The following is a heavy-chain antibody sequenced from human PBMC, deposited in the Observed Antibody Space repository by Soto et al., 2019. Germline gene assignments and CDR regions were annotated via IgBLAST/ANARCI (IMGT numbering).Heavy chain of an antibody. V-gene: IGHV3-30-3*01. CDR2: ISYDGSNK. Sequence: GGALRLSCAASGFTFSSYAMHWVRQAPGKGLEWVAVISYDGSNKYYADSVKGRFTISRDNSKNTLYLQMNSLRAEDTAVYYCARDRSGTWGQGTLVTVSS. D-gene: IGHD3-10*01. CDR3: ARDRSGT. CDR1: GFTFSSYA. J-gene: IGHJ5*02.